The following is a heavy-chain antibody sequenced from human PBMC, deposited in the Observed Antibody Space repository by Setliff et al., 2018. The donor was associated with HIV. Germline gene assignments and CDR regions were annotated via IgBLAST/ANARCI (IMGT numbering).Heavy chain of an antibody. CDR3: ARRDSGYKLGASDL. CDR2: LYSTWST. CDR1: GASIDSGFHY. D-gene: IGHD3-22*01. J-gene: IGHJ3*01. V-gene: IGHV4-39*01. Sequence: PSETLSLTCTVSGASIDSGFHYWGWIRQSPGKCLEWIASLYSTWSTYYNPSLKGRLTISAGPSKSQFSLKLRSVTAADTAVYYCARRDSGYKLGASDLWGQGTLVTVSS.